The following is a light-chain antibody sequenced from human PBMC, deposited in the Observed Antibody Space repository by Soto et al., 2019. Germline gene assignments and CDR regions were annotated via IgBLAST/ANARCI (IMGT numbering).Light chain of an antibody. CDR1: QTISTF. Sequence: DIQMVQSPSSLSASIGDSVSITCRASQTISTFLNWYQQKPGKAPKLLIYGASRLQSGVPLRFSGSGYGTEFTLNISSLQPEDFATYYCQQSYSTPRWTFGQGTKVEIK. CDR2: GAS. J-gene: IGKJ1*01. CDR3: QQSYSTPRWT. V-gene: IGKV1-39*01.